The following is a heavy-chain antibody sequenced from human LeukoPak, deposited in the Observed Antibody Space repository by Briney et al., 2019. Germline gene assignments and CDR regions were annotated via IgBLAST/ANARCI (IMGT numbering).Heavy chain of an antibody. CDR1: GYTFTGYY. V-gene: IGHV1-2*02. CDR2: INPNSGGT. Sequence: ASVKVSCKASGYTFTGYYMHWVRQAPGQGLEWMGWINPNSGGTNYAQKLQGRVTMTTDTSTSTAYMELRSLRSDDTAVYYCARGGLGYCSGGSCYGDAFDIWGQGTMVTVSS. CDR3: ARGGLGYCSGGSCYGDAFDI. D-gene: IGHD2-15*01. J-gene: IGHJ3*02.